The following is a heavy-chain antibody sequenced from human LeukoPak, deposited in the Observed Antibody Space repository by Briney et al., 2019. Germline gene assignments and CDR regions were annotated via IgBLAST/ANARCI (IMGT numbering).Heavy chain of an antibody. Sequence: GGSLRLSCAASGFTFSSYAMSWVRQAPGKGLEWVSAISGSGGSTYYADSVKGRFTISRDNSKNTLYLQMNSLGAEDTAVYYCAKVSAGTFHHGMDVWGQGTTVTVSS. CDR3: AKVSAGTFHHGMDV. D-gene: IGHD6-13*01. J-gene: IGHJ6*02. CDR1: GFTFSSYA. V-gene: IGHV3-23*01. CDR2: ISGSGGST.